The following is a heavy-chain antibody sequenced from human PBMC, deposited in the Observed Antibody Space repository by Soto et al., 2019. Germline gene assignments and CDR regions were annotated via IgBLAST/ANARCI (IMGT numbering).Heavy chain of an antibody. D-gene: IGHD3-9*01. CDR3: TRPTPLDILTGYSPIRYYYYGMDV. Sequence: PGGSLRLSCAASGFTFSSYAMRWVRQAPVKGLEWVSAISGSGGSTYYADSVKGRFTISRDNSKNTLYLQMNSLRAEDTVVYYCTRPTPLDILTGYSPIRYYYYGMDVWGQGTTVTVSS. CDR1: GFTFSSYA. J-gene: IGHJ6*02. V-gene: IGHV3-23*01. CDR2: ISGSGGST.